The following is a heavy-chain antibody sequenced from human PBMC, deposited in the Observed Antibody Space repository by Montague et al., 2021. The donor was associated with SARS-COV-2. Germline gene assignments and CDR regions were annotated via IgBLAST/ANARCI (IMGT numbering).Heavy chain of an antibody. CDR2: IHHSGGT. CDR1: GYSISSGYY. CDR3: ARWYYGSGSYPH. Sequence: SETLSLTCSVSGYSISSGYYWGWLRQPPGKGLEWIGNIHHSGGTXYSPSLKSRVTVSVDTSKHQFSLRLSSVTAADTAVYYCARWYYGSGSYPHWGQGTLVTVSS. V-gene: IGHV4-38-2*01. J-gene: IGHJ4*02. D-gene: IGHD3-10*01.